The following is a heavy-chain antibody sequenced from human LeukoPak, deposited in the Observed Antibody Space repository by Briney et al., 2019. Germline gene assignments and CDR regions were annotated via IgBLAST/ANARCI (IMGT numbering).Heavy chain of an antibody. J-gene: IGHJ4*02. D-gene: IGHD6-6*01. Sequence: ASVKVSCKASGYTFTSYGISWVWQCTGQGLEWVGWISAYNGNTNYAHKLYGRVTMTTDTFTSTAYMELRSLRSNDTAVYYCAGAPPLLAARPFDFWGQGTLVTVSS. CDR1: GYTFTSYG. V-gene: IGHV1-18*01. CDR2: ISAYNGNT. CDR3: AGAPPLLAARPFDF.